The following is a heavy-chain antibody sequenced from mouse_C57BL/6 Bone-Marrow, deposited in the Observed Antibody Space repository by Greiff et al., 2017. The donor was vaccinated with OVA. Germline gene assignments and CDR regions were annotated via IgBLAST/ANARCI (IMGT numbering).Heavy chain of an antibody. J-gene: IGHJ2*01. V-gene: IGHV1-59*01. Sequence: QVQLQQPGAELVRPGTSVKLSCKASGYTFTSYWMHWVKQRPGQGLEWIGVIDPSDSYTNYNQKFKGKATLTVDTSSSTAYMPLSSLTSEDAAVYYCARDLDYFDYWGQGTTLTVSS. CDR1: GYTFTSYW. CDR3: ARDLDYFDY. CDR2: IDPSDSYT.